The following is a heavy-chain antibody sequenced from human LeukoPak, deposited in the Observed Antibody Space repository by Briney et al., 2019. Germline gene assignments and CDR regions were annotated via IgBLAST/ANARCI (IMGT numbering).Heavy chain of an antibody. Sequence: PGGSLRLSCAASGFTFSSYAMSRGRQAPGKGLEWVSAISGSGGSTYYADSVKGRFTISRDNSKNTLYLQMNSLRAEDTAVYYCECPQLANNWFDPWGQGTLVTVSS. V-gene: IGHV3-23*01. D-gene: IGHD6-13*01. CDR2: ISGSGGST. CDR3: ECPQLANNWFDP. CDR1: GFTFSSYA. J-gene: IGHJ5*02.